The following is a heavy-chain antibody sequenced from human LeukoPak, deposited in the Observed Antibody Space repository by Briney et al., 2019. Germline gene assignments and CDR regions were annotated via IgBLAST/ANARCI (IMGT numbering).Heavy chain of an antibody. CDR3: ARGVDKVMFTPHYFDY. D-gene: IGHD5-18*01. Sequence: GGSLRLSCAASGFTFSDYYMSWIRQAPGKGLEWVSYISSSGSTIYYADSVKGRFTISRDNAKNSLYLQMNSLSAEDTAVYYCARGVDKVMFTPHYFDYWAQGPLVTVSS. CDR1: GFTFSDYY. CDR2: ISSSGSTI. J-gene: IGHJ4*02. V-gene: IGHV3-11*04.